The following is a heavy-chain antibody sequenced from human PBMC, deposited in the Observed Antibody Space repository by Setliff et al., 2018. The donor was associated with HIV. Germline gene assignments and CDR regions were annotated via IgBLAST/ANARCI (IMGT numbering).Heavy chain of an antibody. V-gene: IGHV3-11*03. CDR2: ISNSSHDI. CDR1: GTDLNLGY. CDR3: ARWSGRTGGF. D-gene: IGHD5-12*01. J-gene: IGHJ4*02. Sequence: LRLSCAASGTDLNLGYMSWIRQAPGKGPEWVSYISNSSHDINYIDSVKGRFTISRDNAKSSLYLQMTNLRVDDTAVYYCARWSGRTGGFWGQGILVTVS.